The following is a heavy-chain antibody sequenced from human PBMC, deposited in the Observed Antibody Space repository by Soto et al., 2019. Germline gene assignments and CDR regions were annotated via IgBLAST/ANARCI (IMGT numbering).Heavy chain of an antibody. D-gene: IGHD3-3*01. V-gene: IGHV5-51*01. CDR3: ARARFSRWSQDYYGLDV. Sequence: DSLTISCKGSGYSFTSYWIGLVRQMPGKGLEWMGIIYPGDSDTRYSPSFQGQVTISADKSISTAYLQWSSLKASDTAVYFCARARFSRWSQDYYGLDVWGQGTTVTAP. J-gene: IGHJ6*02. CDR2: IYPGDSDT. CDR1: GYSFTSYW.